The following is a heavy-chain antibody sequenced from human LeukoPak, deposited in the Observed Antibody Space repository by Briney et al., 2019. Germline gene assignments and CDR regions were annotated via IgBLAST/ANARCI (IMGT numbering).Heavy chain of an antibody. D-gene: IGHD2-2*01. Sequence: GGSLRLSCAASGFTFSRFAMTWVRQAPGKGLEWVSAISGSSGSTYYADSVKGRFTISRDNSKNTLYLQMNSLRAEDTAVYFCAKEIVVVPAALDYFDSWGQGTLVTVSS. CDR1: GFTFSRFA. CDR2: ISGSSGST. V-gene: IGHV3-23*01. CDR3: AKEIVVVPAALDYFDS. J-gene: IGHJ4*02.